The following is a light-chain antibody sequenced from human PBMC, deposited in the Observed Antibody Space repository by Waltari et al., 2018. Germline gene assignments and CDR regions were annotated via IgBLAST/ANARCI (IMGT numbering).Light chain of an antibody. CDR2: YDT. Sequence: YVVTQPPSVSVAPGKTAPFTCGGQNIWTKSVNWYQQTSGQAPVLVMFYDTDRPPGIPARFSGSNSGNTATLTISWVEAGDEADYHCQVWDDTTNSGVFGGGTRLSVL. V-gene: IGLV3-21*04. J-gene: IGLJ3*02. CDR3: QVWDDTTNSGV. CDR1: NIWTKS.